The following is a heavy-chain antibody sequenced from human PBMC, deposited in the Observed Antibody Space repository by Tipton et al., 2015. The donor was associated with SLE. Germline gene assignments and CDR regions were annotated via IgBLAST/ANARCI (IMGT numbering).Heavy chain of an antibody. CDR2: IHYTESA. CDR3: ARDLGYFDWFHDAFDI. CDR1: GGSISSYY. J-gene: IGHJ3*02. V-gene: IGHV4-59*01. D-gene: IGHD3-9*01. Sequence: TLSLTCTVSGGSISSYYWSWIRQPPGKGLEWIGYIHYTESANYNPSLRSRVTTSVDTSKNQFPLKLSSVTAADTAVYYCARDLGYFDWFHDAFDIWGQGTMVTVSS.